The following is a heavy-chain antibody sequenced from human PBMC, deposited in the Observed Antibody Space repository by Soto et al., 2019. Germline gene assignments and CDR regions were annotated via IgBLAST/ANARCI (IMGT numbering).Heavy chain of an antibody. J-gene: IGHJ4*02. Sequence: SETLSLTCTVSGGSINSYDWGWIRQPPGKGLEWIGSIYYSGSTYYNPSLKSRVTISVDTSKNQFSLKLSSVTAADTAVYYCARHVSAVAGTEPHFDYWGQGTLVTVSS. CDR1: GGSINSYD. CDR3: ARHVSAVAGTEPHFDY. D-gene: IGHD6-19*01. V-gene: IGHV4-39*01. CDR2: IYYSGST.